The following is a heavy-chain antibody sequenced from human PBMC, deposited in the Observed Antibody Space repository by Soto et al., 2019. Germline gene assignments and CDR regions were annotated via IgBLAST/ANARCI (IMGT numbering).Heavy chain of an antibody. CDR3: EKEINNSNYSFDY. Sequence: PGGSLRLSCAASGFTFGNHAMAWVRQAPGKGLEWVSGISGGVTTYYADSVKGRFTISRDDSKNTLYLQINSLRADDAALYYCEKEINNSNYSFDYWGQGTLVTVSS. CDR2: ISGGVTT. D-gene: IGHD3-10*01. J-gene: IGHJ4*02. V-gene: IGHV3-23*01. CDR1: GFTFGNHA.